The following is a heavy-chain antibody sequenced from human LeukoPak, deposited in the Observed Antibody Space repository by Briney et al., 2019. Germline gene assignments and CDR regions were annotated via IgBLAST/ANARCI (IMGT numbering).Heavy chain of an antibody. J-gene: IGHJ4*02. D-gene: IGHD3-10*01. CDR1: GGSISSGGYY. V-gene: IGHV4-34*01. Sequence: SETLSLTCAVSGGSISSGGYYWSWIRQPPGKGLEWIGEINHSGSTNYNPSLKSRVTISVDTSKNQFSLKLSSVIAADTAVYYCASRDLQYYYGSAGYYFDYWGQGTLVTVSS. CDR2: INHSGST. CDR3: ASRDLQYYYGSAGYYFDY.